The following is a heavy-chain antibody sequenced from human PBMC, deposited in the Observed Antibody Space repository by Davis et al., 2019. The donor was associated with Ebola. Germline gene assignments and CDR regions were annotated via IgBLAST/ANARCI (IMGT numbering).Heavy chain of an antibody. D-gene: IGHD1-26*01. Sequence: ASVKVSCKTSGYTFKNYAISWVRQAPGQGLEWMGWISAYNGNTNYAQILQGRVTMTTDTSTGTAYMELRSLRSDDTAVYFCARTSIVGTTTTASDIWGQGTMVTVSS. J-gene: IGHJ3*02. CDR1: GYTFKNYA. V-gene: IGHV1-18*01. CDR2: ISAYNGNT. CDR3: ARTSIVGTTTTASDI.